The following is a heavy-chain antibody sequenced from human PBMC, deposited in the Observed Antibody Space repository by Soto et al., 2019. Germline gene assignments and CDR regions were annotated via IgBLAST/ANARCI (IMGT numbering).Heavy chain of an antibody. Sequence: QVQLVESGGGVVQPGRSLRLSCAASGFSFSTYGMHWVRQAPGKGLEWVAIISYDGSRKHYVDSIRGRFTISRDNSGNTVYLQMNSLSAEDTAVYFCAKDLHPGSDNYHYGADYWGQGILVTVSS. J-gene: IGHJ4*02. V-gene: IGHV3-30*18. CDR2: ISYDGSRK. D-gene: IGHD3-22*01. CDR3: AKDLHPGSDNYHYGADY. CDR1: GFSFSTYG.